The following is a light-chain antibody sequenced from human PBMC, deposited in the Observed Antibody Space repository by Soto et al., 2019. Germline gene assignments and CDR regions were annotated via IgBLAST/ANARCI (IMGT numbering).Light chain of an antibody. V-gene: IGKV3-20*01. Sequence: EIVLTQSPGTLSLSPGERATLSCRASQSVNSRYLAWYQQKPGQAPNLLIYGTSSRAIGIPDRFSGSGSGTDFTLTISRLEPEDFAVYYCQQYVSSPLTFGGGTKVEIK. CDR3: QQYVSSPLT. J-gene: IGKJ4*01. CDR1: QSVNSRY. CDR2: GTS.